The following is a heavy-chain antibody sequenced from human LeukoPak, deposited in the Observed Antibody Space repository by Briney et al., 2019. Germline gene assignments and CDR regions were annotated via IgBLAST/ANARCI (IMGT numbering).Heavy chain of an antibody. CDR2: IYSGVPT. CDR1: GVSISRFY. Sequence: PSETLSLTCTTSGVSISRFYWSWVRQPPGKGLEWIGNIYSGVPTYFNPSLKSRVIISVDTSKNQFSLNLTSVTAADTAMYYCVQTTGWPGFDYCGQGILVTVSS. J-gene: IGHJ4*02. D-gene: IGHD1-1*01. CDR3: VQTTGWPGFDY. V-gene: IGHV4-4*09.